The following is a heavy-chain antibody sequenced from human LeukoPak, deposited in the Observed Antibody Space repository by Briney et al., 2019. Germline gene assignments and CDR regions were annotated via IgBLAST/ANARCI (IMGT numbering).Heavy chain of an antibody. Sequence: GGSLRLSCAASGFTFSSYAMSWVRQAPGKGLEWVSAISGSGGSTYYADSVKGRFTISRDNSKNTLYLQMNSLSAEGTAVYYCAKSPVPYRLLMYSVYYFDSWGQGTLVTVSS. V-gene: IGHV3-23*01. CDR2: ISGSGGST. CDR3: AKSPVPYRLLMYSVYYFDS. J-gene: IGHJ4*02. D-gene: IGHD2-2*01. CDR1: GFTFSSYA.